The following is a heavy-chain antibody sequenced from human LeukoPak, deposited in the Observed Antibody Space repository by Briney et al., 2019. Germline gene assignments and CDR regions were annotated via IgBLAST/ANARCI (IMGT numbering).Heavy chain of an antibody. J-gene: IGHJ6*02. CDR2: ISGSGGST. D-gene: IGHD1-26*01. Sequence: GGSLRLSCAASGFTFSSYAMSWVRQAPGKGLEWVSAISGSGGSTYYADSVKGRFTISRDNSKNTLYLQMNSLRAEDTAVYYCAISGSFFRYYYYGMDVWGQGTTVTVSS. V-gene: IGHV3-23*01. CDR3: AISGSFFRYYYYGMDV. CDR1: GFTFSSYA.